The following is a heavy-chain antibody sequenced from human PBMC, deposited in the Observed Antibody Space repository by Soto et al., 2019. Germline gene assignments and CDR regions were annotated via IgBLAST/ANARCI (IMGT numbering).Heavy chain of an antibody. Sequence: GGSLRLSCAASGFTFSSYAMSWVRQAPGKGLEWVSAISGSGGSTYYADSVKGRFTISRDNSKNTLYLQMNSLRAEDTAVYYCAKARRGYYYYGMDVWGQGTTVTVS. CDR3: AKARRGYYYYGMDV. CDR2: ISGSGGST. J-gene: IGHJ6*02. D-gene: IGHD3-10*01. CDR1: GFTFSSYA. V-gene: IGHV3-23*01.